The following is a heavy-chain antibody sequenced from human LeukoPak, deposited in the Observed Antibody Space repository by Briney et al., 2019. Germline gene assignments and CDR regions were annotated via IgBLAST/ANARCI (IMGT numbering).Heavy chain of an antibody. CDR3: ATRSYYDTSGVYGMDV. Sequence: SETLSLTCTVSGGSISSGGYSWSWIRQHPGKGREWIGYIYYSGSTYYNPSLKSRVTISVDTSKNQFSLKLNSVTAADTAVYYCATRSYYDTSGVYGMDVWGQGTTVTVS. CDR1: GGSISSGGYS. CDR2: IYYSGST. J-gene: IGHJ6*02. D-gene: IGHD3-22*01. V-gene: IGHV4-31*03.